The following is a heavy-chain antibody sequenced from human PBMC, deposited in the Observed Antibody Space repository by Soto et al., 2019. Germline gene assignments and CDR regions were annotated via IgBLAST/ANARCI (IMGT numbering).Heavy chain of an antibody. Sequence: PGGSLRLSCAASGFTFDDYALHWVRQAPGKGLEWVSGISWDGNSIGYADSVKGRFTISRDNAKNSLFLQMDSLRPEDTALYYCARDLEENQLLYDAFDIWGQGTMVTVSS. D-gene: IGHD1-26*01. CDR2: ISWDGNSI. J-gene: IGHJ3*02. CDR3: ARDLEENQLLYDAFDI. V-gene: IGHV3-9*01. CDR1: GFTFDDYA.